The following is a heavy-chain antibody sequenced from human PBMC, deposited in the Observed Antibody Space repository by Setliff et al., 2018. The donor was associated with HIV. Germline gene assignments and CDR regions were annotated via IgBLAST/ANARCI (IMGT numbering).Heavy chain of an antibody. J-gene: IGHJ4*02. D-gene: IGHD3-22*01. Sequence: ASVKVSCKASGYRFTDYYIHWVRQAPGQGLEWMGRINPKSDGTNYAQKFQGWITMTRDTSISTAYMELSRLRSDDTAVYYCARGMDYYDTSGYYQYYFDYWGQGTLVTVSS. V-gene: IGHV1-2*04. CDR2: INPKSDGT. CDR3: ARGMDYYDTSGYYQYYFDY. CDR1: GYRFTDYY.